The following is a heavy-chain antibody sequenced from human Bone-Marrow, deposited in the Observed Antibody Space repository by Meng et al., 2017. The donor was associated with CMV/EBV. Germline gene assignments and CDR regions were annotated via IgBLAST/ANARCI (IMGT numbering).Heavy chain of an antibody. Sequence: SETLSLTCTVSGGSLSRSDYYWGWIRQPPGKGLEWIGSIYYSGSTYSNPSLKSRVAISVDTSKNQFSLKLSSVTAADTAVYYCARVGYCTNGLCLYPSFFDYCGQGTLVTVSS. J-gene: IGHJ4*02. D-gene: IGHD2-8*01. CDR1: GGSLSRSDYY. CDR3: ARVGYCTNGLCLYPSFFDY. V-gene: IGHV4-39*07. CDR2: IYYSGST.